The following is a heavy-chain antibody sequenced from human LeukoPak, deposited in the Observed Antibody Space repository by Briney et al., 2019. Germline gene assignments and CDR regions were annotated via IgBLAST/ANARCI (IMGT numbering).Heavy chain of an antibody. J-gene: IGHJ6*03. V-gene: IGHV3-33*01. Sequence: GRSLTLSCAASGFTFSSYGMHWVRQARGKGLAWVAVIWYDGSNNYYADSVKGRFTISRDNSKNTLYLQMNSLRAEDTAVYYCATSPKYSSSSGGYSYYYYMDVWGKGTTVTVSS. D-gene: IGHD6-6*01. CDR1: GFTFSSYG. CDR2: IWYDGSNN. CDR3: ATSPKYSSSSGGYSYYYYMDV.